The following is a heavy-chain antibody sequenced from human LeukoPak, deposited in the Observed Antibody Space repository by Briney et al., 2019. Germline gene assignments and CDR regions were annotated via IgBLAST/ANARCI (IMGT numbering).Heavy chain of an antibody. CDR1: GGSISSYY. CDR2: IYTSGST. Sequence: PSETLSLTCTVSGGSISSYYWSWIRQPAGKGLEWIGRIYTSGSTNYNPSLKSRVTMSVDTSKNQFSLKLNSVTAADTAVYYCARGGYYYDSSGYYDYWGQGTLVTVSS. CDR3: ARGGYYYDSSGYYDY. D-gene: IGHD3-22*01. J-gene: IGHJ4*02. V-gene: IGHV4-4*07.